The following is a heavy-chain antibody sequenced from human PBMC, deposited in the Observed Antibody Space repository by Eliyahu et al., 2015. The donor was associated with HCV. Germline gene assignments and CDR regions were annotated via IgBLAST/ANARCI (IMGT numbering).Heavy chain of an antibody. CDR3: ARLVQSYGDYLGLFDY. CDR2: IYPGDSDT. CDR1: GYSFTSYW. J-gene: IGHJ4*02. Sequence: EVQLVQSGAEVKKPGESLKISCQGSGYSFTSYWIGWVRQMPGKGLEWMGIIYPGDSDTRYSPSFQGQVTMSADRSISTAYLQWSSLKASDTAMYYCARLVQSYGDYLGLFDYWGQGTLVTVSS. V-gene: IGHV5-51*03. D-gene: IGHD4-17*01.